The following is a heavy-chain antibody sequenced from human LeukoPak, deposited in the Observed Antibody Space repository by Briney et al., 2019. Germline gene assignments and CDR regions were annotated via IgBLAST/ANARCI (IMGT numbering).Heavy chain of an antibody. Sequence: GGSLRLSCAASGFTFSSYSMNWVRQAPGKGLEWVSSISSSSSYIYYADPVKGRFTISRDNAKNSLYLQMNSLRAEDTAVYYCASSESPTASGWFDYWGQGTLVTVSS. V-gene: IGHV3-21*01. D-gene: IGHD6-19*01. CDR1: GFTFSSYS. CDR2: ISSSSSYI. J-gene: IGHJ4*02. CDR3: ASSESPTASGWFDY.